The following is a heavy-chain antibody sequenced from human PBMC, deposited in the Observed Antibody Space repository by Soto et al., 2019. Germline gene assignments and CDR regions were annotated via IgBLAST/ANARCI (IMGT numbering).Heavy chain of an antibody. D-gene: IGHD5-12*01. CDR1: GASIGGSITDHH. J-gene: IGHJ4*02. CDR3: ARVSGYDYLEGNFDY. Sequence: PSETLSLTCTVSGASIGGSITDHHWGWIRQSPGKGLEWIGYVLYSGHTNYNPSLKSRVTISVDRSMNQFSLRLNSVPAADTAVYYCARVSGYDYLEGNFDYWGQGTLVTVSS. CDR2: VLYSGHT. V-gene: IGHV4-61*05.